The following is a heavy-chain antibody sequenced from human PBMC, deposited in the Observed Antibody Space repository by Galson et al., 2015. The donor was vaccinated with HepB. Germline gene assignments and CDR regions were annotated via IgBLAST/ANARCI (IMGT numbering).Heavy chain of an antibody. J-gene: IGHJ4*02. CDR1: GFTFSGSA. CDR3: VRMGDLSDYSSC. V-gene: IGHV3-73*01. Sequence: SLRLSCAGSGFTFSGSAMHWVRQASGKGLEWVGRIGSESYNYATAYTASVKGRFTISRDDSKNTAFLQMNSLRTEDTAVYYCVRMGDLSDYSSCWGQGTLATVSS. CDR2: IGSESYNYAT. D-gene: IGHD3-22*01.